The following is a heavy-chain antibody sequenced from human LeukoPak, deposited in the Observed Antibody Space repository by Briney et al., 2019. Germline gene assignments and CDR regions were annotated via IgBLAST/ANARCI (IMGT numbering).Heavy chain of an antibody. CDR1: GGSVSSGSYY. D-gene: IGHD3-22*01. Sequence: SETLSLTCTVSGGSVSSGSYYWSWIRQPPGKTLEWIGHIYYSGGTNYNPSLKSRVTISVDPSRNQFSLKLTSVTAADTAVYYCARGIFYYYGSSGYYHFDYRGQGTLVTVSS. CDR2: IYYSGGT. V-gene: IGHV4-61*01. J-gene: IGHJ4*02. CDR3: ARGIFYYYGSSGYYHFDY.